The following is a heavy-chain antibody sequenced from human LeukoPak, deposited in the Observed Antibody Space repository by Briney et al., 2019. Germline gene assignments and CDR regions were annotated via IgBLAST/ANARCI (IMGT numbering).Heavy chain of an antibody. Sequence: PGGSLRLSCAASGFTFSSYGMHWVRQAPGKGLEWVAVIWYDGSNRYYADSVKGRFTISRDNSKNTLYLQMNSLRAEDTAVYYCAKDLLRRASEIGCYQRWGQGTLVTVSS. V-gene: IGHV3-33*06. CDR3: AKDLLRRASEIGCYQR. CDR2: IWYDGSNR. D-gene: IGHD1-26*01. J-gene: IGHJ1*01. CDR1: GFTFSSYG.